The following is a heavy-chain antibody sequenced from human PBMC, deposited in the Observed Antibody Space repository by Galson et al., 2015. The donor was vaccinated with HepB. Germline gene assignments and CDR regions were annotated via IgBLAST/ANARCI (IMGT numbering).Heavy chain of an antibody. CDR3: ARTPYDCWSGYYRGYFDY. Sequence: SVKVSCKASGGTFSSYAISWVRQAPGQGLEWMGGIIPIFGTANYAQKFQGRVTITADASTSTAYMELSSLRSEDTAVYYCARTPYDCWSGYYRGYFDYWGQGTLVTVSS. V-gene: IGHV1-69*13. D-gene: IGHD3-3*01. CDR2: IIPIFGTA. J-gene: IGHJ4*02. CDR1: GGTFSSYA.